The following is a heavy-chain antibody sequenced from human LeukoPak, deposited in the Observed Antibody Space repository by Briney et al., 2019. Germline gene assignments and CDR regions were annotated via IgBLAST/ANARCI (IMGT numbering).Heavy chain of an antibody. D-gene: IGHD2-2*01. Sequence: GGSLRLSCAASGFTFSSYAMSWVRQAPGKGVEWVSGISGSGGSRYYADSVKGRFTISRDNTKNTLYLQMNSLRAEDTAVYYCAKDRSCSTTSCYLHYWGQGTLVTVSS. CDR3: AKDRSCSTTSCYLHY. J-gene: IGHJ4*02. CDR1: GFTFSSYA. CDR2: ISGSGGSR. V-gene: IGHV3-23*01.